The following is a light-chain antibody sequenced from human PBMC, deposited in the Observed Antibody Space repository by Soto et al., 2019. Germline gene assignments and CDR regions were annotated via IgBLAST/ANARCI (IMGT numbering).Light chain of an antibody. CDR2: DGS. J-gene: IGKJ5*01. CDR1: QSVDNY. CDR3: QQRKNWPPIT. Sequence: ETVLTQSPATLSLSPGERATLSCRASQSVDNYIAWYQQKLGQAPRLLIYDGSNRATGIPARFSGSGSGTDFTLTISSLEPEDFAVYYCQQRKNWPPITFGQGTRLEIK. V-gene: IGKV3-11*01.